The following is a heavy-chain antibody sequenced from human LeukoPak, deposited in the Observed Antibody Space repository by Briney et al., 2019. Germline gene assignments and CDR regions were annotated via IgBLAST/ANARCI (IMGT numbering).Heavy chain of an antibody. V-gene: IGHV3-7*01. D-gene: IGHD3-22*01. CDR3: ARCPYDSTGYYSVPSHLDY. J-gene: IGHJ4*02. CDR1: GFTFSNYW. CDR2: IKQDGSAK. Sequence: PGGSLRLSCAASGFTFSNYWMSWVRQAPGKGLEWVANIKQDGSAKYYVDSLRGRFSISRDNVKNSLFLQMNSLSDDDTAVYYCARCPYDSTGYYSVPSHLDYWGQGTLVTVSS.